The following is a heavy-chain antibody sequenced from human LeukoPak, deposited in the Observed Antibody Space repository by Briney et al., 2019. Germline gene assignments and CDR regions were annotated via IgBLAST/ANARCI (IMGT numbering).Heavy chain of an antibody. CDR1: GGSISSYY. J-gene: IGHJ4*02. CDR2: IYYSGST. CDR3: ARSLAYGDSDY. Sequence: SETLSLTCTVSGGSISSYYWSWIRQPPGKGLQWIGYIYYSGSTDYNPSLKSRVTISVDTSRNQFSLRLTSVTAADTAVYYCARSLAYGDSDYWGQGTLVTVSS. D-gene: IGHD4-17*01. V-gene: IGHV4-59*01.